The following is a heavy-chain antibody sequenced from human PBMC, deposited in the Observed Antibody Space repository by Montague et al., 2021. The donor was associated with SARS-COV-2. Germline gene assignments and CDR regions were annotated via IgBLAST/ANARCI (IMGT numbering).Heavy chain of an antibody. CDR3: ARNLVVHYWYGMDV. V-gene: IGHV4-61*01. Sequence: SQTLSLTCTVSGGSITTDIFYWGWVRQPPGKGLEWIGYINYSGSTNYNPSLKSRVTISVDTSKNQFSLNLSSVTAADTAVYYCARNLVVHYWYGMDVWGQGTTVTVSS. J-gene: IGHJ6*02. CDR2: INYSGST. CDR1: GGSITTDIFY. D-gene: IGHD2-15*01.